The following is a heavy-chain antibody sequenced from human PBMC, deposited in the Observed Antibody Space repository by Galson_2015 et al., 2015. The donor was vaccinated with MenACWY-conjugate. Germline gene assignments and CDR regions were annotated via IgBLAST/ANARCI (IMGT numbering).Heavy chain of an antibody. Sequence: SGYTSTTDSIHWVRQAPGQGLEWMGRINPSSGTTTYAQKFQGRVTMTRDTSYMELYSLRSEDTAVYYCAGRNSSGGRGDFDYWGQGTLVTVSS. V-gene: IGHV1-46*01. D-gene: IGHD2-15*01. J-gene: IGHJ4*02. CDR2: INPSSGTT. CDR3: AGRNSSGGRGDFDY. CDR1: GYTSTTDS.